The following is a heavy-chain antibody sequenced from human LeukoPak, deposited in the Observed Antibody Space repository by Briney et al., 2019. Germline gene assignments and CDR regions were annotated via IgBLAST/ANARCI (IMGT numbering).Heavy chain of an antibody. Sequence: PSETLSLTCTVSGGSISSYYWSWIRQPAGKGLEWIGRIYTSGSTNYNPSLKSRVTMSVDTSKNQFSLKLSSVTAADTAVYYCARDPPSTYYYGSSGYFDYWGQGTLVTVSS. J-gene: IGHJ4*02. D-gene: IGHD3-22*01. CDR1: GGSISSYY. CDR3: ARDPPSTYYYGSSGYFDY. V-gene: IGHV4-4*07. CDR2: IYTSGST.